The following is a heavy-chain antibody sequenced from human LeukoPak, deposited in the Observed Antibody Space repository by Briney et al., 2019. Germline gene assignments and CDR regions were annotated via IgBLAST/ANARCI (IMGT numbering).Heavy chain of an antibody. J-gene: IGHJ4*02. CDR2: ISYIGST. CDR1: GGSISSGGSY. D-gene: IGHD3-22*01. CDR3: ARFTYYYDSSGYDFDY. V-gene: IGHV4-31*03. Sequence: SQTLSLTCTVSGGSISSGGSYWRWIRQHPGKGLEWIGYISYIGSTYYNPSLKSRVTISVDTSKNQFSLKLSSVTAADTAVYYCARFTYYYDSSGYDFDYWGQGTLVTVSS.